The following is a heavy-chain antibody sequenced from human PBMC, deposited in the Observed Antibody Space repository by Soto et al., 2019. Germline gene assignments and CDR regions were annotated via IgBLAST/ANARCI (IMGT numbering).Heavy chain of an antibody. CDR1: GFTFSSYG. V-gene: IGHV3-30*03. J-gene: IGHJ6*03. D-gene: IGHD3-10*01. CDR2: ISYDGSNK. CDR3: ATYYGAGSYNHYYYYYMDV. Sequence: GGSLRLSCAASGFTFSSYGMHWVRQAPGKGLEWVAVISYDGSNKYYADSVKGRFTISRDNSKNTLYLQMNSLRAEDTAVYYCATYYGAGSYNHYYYYYMDVWGQGTTVTVSS.